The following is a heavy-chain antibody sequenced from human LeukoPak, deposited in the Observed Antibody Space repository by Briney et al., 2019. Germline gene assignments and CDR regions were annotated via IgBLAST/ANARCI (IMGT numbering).Heavy chain of an antibody. CDR1: GLSVRSKY. Sequence: GGSLRLSWAASGLSVRSKYMSWFRQAPGKGLEWVSVLQSVGNTFYADSVKGRFSISRDRSKNTVYLQMDSLRAEDTAVYYCARDAEGEEQMATTYFDLWGQGTLVIVSS. D-gene: IGHD5-24*01. V-gene: IGHV3-53*01. J-gene: IGHJ4*02. CDR3: ARDAEGEEQMATTYFDL. CDR2: LQSVGNT.